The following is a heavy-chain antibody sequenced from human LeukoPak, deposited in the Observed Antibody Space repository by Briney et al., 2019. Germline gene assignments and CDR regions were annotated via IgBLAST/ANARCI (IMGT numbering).Heavy chain of an antibody. V-gene: IGHV3-11*04. CDR3: ARTGKRFLEWLSYTYFDY. CDR1: GFTFSDYY. Sequence: GGSLRLSCAASGFTFSDYYMSWIRQAPGKGLEWVLYISSSGSTIYYADSVKGRFTISRDNAKNSLYLQMNSLRAEDTAVYYCARTGKRFLEWLSYTYFDYWGQGTLVTVSS. J-gene: IGHJ4*02. D-gene: IGHD3-3*01. CDR2: ISSSGSTI.